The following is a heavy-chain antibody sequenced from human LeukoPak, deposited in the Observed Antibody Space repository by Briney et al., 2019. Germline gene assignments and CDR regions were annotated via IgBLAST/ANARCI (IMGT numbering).Heavy chain of an antibody. CDR2: VSYTGST. CDR1: GGSITSYY. D-gene: IGHD2-2*01. J-gene: IGHJ5*02. CDR3: ASGGYCSSTSCYPTWFDP. V-gene: IGHV4-59*01. Sequence: SETLSLTCTVSGGSITSYYWSWIRQPPGKGLEWIGYVSYTGSTNYNPSLQSRVTMSIDTSKNRFSLKLSSVTAADTAVYYCASGGYCSSTSCYPTWFDPWGQGTLVTVSS.